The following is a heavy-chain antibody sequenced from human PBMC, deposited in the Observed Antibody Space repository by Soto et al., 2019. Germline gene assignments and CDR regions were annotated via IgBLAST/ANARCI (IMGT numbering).Heavy chain of an antibody. D-gene: IGHD1-7*01. Sequence: ASVKVSCKASGYTFTSYGISWVRQAPGQGLEWMGWISAYNGNTNYAQKLQGRVTMTTDTSTSTAYMELRSLRSDDTAVYYCARERKAVNNWNYVYTTTPIDAFDIWGQGTMVTVSS. V-gene: IGHV1-18*04. J-gene: IGHJ3*02. CDR1: GYTFTSYG. CDR3: ARERKAVNNWNYVYTTTPIDAFDI. CDR2: ISAYNGNT.